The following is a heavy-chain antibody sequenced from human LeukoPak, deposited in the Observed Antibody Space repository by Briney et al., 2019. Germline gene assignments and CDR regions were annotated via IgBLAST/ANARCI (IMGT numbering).Heavy chain of an antibody. V-gene: IGHV3-23*01. CDR2: ISGSGTRT. D-gene: IGHD2-15*01. CDR1: GFSFSTYA. J-gene: IGHJ4*02. CDR3: MKGKDTGYGRLGDY. Sequence: GGSLRLSCAVSGFSFSTYAMSWVRQASGRGLEWVSGISGSGTRTYYADSVEGRLTLSRDNSKNTLSLEMNTLRAEDTAVYYCMKGKDTGYGRLGDYWGQGILVIVSS.